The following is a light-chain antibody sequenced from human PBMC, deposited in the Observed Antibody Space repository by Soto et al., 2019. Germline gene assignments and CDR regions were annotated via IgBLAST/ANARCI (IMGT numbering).Light chain of an antibody. CDR3: VLYMGSGIWV. CDR2: NTN. CDR1: SGSVSTSYY. Sequence: QTVVTQEPSFSVSPGVTVTLTCGLSSGSVSTSYYPSWYQQTPGQAPRTLIYNTNTRSSGVPDRFSGSILGNKAALTITGAQADDESDYYCVLYMGSGIWVFGGGTKVTVL. V-gene: IGLV8-61*01. J-gene: IGLJ3*02.